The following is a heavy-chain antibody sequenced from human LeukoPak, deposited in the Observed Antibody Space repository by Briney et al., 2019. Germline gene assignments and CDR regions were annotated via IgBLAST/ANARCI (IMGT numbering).Heavy chain of an antibody. D-gene: IGHD3-10*02. V-gene: IGHV3-48*03. Sequence: GGSLRLSCVASGFTFSNYAMNWVRQTPGKGLEWVSYISSSGSTIYYADSVKGRFTISRDNAKNSLYLQMNSLRAEDTAVYYCAELGITMIGGVWGKGTTVTISS. CDR3: AELGITMIGGV. CDR2: ISSSGSTI. CDR1: GFTFSNYA. J-gene: IGHJ6*04.